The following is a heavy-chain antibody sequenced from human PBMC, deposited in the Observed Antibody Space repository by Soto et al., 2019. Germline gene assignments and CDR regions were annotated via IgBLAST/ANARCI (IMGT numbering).Heavy chain of an antibody. CDR1: GGSISSGNSYS. D-gene: IGHD3-16*01. J-gene: IGHJ5*02. V-gene: IGHV4-30-2*01. CDR3: ARAVAPYLGTWFDP. CDR2: ISHSGST. Sequence: SETLSLTCAVSGGSISSGNSYSCSWIRQPPGKGLEWIGSISHSGSTSYNPSLKGRVTMSVDKSKNQFSLNLSSVTAADMAVYYCARAVAPYLGTWFDPWGQGTLVTVSS.